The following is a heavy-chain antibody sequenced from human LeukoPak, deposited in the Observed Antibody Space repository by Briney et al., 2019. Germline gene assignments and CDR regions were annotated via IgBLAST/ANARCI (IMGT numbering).Heavy chain of an antibody. CDR2: INHSGST. D-gene: IGHD4-17*01. CDR1: GGSFSGYY. CDR3: AREYGDYALRG. V-gene: IGHV4-34*09. J-gene: IGHJ4*02. Sequence: SETLSLTCAVYGGSFSGYYWSWVRQPPGKGLEWIGEINHSGSTNYNPSLKSRVTISVDTSKNQFSLKLSSVTAADTAVYYCAREYGDYALRGWGQGTLVTVSS.